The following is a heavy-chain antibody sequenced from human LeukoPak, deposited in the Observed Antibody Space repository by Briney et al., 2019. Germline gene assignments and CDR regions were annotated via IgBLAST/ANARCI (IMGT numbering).Heavy chain of an antibody. Sequence: SETPSLTCAVYGGSFSGYYWSWIRQPPGKGLEWIGEINHSGSTNYNPSLKSRVTISVDTSKNQFSLKLSSVTAADTAVYYCARLPIGYYMDVWGKGTTVTISS. D-gene: IGHD3-22*01. CDR2: INHSGST. J-gene: IGHJ6*03. CDR3: ARLPIGYYMDV. V-gene: IGHV4-34*01. CDR1: GGSFSGYY.